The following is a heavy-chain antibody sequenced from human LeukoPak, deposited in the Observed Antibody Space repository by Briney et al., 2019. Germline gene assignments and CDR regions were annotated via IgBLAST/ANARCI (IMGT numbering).Heavy chain of an antibody. V-gene: IGHV1-8*01. J-gene: IGHJ3*02. CDR1: GYTFTSYD. CDR2: MNPNSGNT. D-gene: IGHD4-17*01. Sequence: ASVKVSCKASGYTFTSYDIDWVRQATGQGLEWMGWMNPNSGNTGYAQKFQGRVTMTRNTSISTAYMELSSLRSEDTAVYYCARETYGGNSVRGAFDIWGQGTMVTVSS. CDR3: ARETYGGNSVRGAFDI.